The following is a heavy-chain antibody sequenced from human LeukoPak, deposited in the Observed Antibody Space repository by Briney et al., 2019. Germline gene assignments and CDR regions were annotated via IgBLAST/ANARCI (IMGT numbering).Heavy chain of an antibody. CDR2: INPNSGGT. J-gene: IGHJ6*02. CDR1: GYTFTGYY. V-gene: IGHV1-2*02. D-gene: IGHD4-17*01. Sequence: APVKVSCKASGYTFTGYYMHWVRQAPGQGLEWMGWINPNSGGTNYAQKFQGRVTMTRDTSISTAYMELSRLRSDDTAVYYCARDVYGDSNNYYYYGMDVWGQGTTVTVSS. CDR3: ARDVYGDSNNYYYYGMDV.